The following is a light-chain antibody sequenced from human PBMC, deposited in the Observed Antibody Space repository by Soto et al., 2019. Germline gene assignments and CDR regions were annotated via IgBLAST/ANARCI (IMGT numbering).Light chain of an antibody. CDR3: AAWDGSLNTWV. CDR1: SSDVVNDLL. V-gene: IGLV2-23*01. Sequence: QSVLTQPASVSGSPGQSITISCTGTSSDVVNDLLVSWYQQQPGKAPKLMIYEGTKRPAGVSDRFSGSKSGNTASLTISGLQAEDEADYYCAAWDGSLNTWVFGGGTKVTVL. CDR2: EGT. J-gene: IGLJ3*02.